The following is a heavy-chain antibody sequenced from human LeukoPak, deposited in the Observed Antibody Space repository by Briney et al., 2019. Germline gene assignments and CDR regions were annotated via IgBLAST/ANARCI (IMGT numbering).Heavy chain of an antibody. CDR3: ARALPYYYYMDV. Sequence: GGSLRLSCAASGFTFDDYGMSWVRQAPGKGLEWVSGINWNGGSTGYANSVKGRFTISRDNAKNSLYLQMNSLRAEDTALYYCARALPYYYYMDVWGKGTTVTVSS. V-gene: IGHV3-20*04. CDR1: GFTFDDYG. J-gene: IGHJ6*03. CDR2: INWNGGST.